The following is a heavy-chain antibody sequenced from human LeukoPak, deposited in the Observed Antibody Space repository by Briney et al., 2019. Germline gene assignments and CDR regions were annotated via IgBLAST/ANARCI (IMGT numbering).Heavy chain of an antibody. CDR2: ISGSGGST. Sequence: GGSLRLSCAASGFTFNSYAMSWVRQAPGKGLEWVSAISGSGGSTYYADSVKGRFTISRDNSKNTLYLQMNSLRAEDTAVYYCAKDRWKVGWFDPWGQGTLVTVSS. D-gene: IGHD4-23*01. CDR1: GFTFNSYA. CDR3: AKDRWKVGWFDP. J-gene: IGHJ5*02. V-gene: IGHV3-23*01.